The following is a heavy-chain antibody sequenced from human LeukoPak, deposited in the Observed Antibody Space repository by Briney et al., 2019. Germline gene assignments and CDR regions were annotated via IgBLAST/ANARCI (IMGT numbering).Heavy chain of an antibody. Sequence: SVKVSCKASGGTFASYAISWVRQAPGQGLEWMGGIIPIFGTANYAQKFQGRVTITTDESTSTAYMELSSLRSEDQAVYYCASIYYYYGLTTVSGGFEYWGQGTLVTVSS. CDR1: GGTFASYA. V-gene: IGHV1-69*05. CDR3: ASIYYYYGLTTVSGGFEY. D-gene: IGHD3-10*01. CDR2: IIPIFGTA. J-gene: IGHJ4*02.